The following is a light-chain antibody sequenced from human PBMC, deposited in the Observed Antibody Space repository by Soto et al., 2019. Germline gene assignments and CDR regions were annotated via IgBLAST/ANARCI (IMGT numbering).Light chain of an antibody. CDR2: GAS. CDR3: QQYGSSPHT. CDR1: QSVSSSY. J-gene: IGKJ2*01. Sequence: EIVLTQSPGTLSLSPGERATLSCRASQSVSSSYLAWYQQKPDQAPRLLIYGASSRASGIPDRFSGSGSVTEFTLTISRLESEDYAVYYCQQYGSSPHTFGQGTKVEIK. V-gene: IGKV3-20*01.